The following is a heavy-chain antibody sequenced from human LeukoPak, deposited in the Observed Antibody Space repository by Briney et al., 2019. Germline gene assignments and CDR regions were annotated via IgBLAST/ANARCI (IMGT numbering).Heavy chain of an antibody. CDR1: GGSLSSYY. V-gene: IGHV4-59*01. J-gene: IGHJ4*02. CDR2: IYYSGST. D-gene: IGHD5-18*01. Sequence: SETLSLTCTVSGGSLSSYYWSWLRQPPAKGLEGIGYIYYSGSTNYNPSLTSRVTISVDTSKNQFSLKLSSVTAADTAVYYCARVVDTAMAFDYWGEGTLVTVSS. CDR3: ARVVDTAMAFDY.